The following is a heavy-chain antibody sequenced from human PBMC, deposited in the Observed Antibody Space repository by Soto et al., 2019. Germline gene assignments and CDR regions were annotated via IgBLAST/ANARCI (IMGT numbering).Heavy chain of an antibody. CDR3: AIHGYNKGGFQH. Sequence: GGSLRLSCAASGFTFSTYWMHWVRQAPGKGLVWVSRINSDGSNTNYADSVKGRFTISRDNAKNTLYLQMNSLRAEDTAVYYCAIHGYNKGGFQHWGQGTLVTVS. D-gene: IGHD5-12*01. CDR1: GFTFSTYW. J-gene: IGHJ1*01. CDR2: INSDGSNT. V-gene: IGHV3-74*01.